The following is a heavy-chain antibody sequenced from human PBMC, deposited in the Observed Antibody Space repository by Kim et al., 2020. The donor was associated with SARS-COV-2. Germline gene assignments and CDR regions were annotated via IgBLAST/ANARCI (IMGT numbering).Heavy chain of an antibody. J-gene: IGHJ4*02. V-gene: IGHV1-3*01. D-gene: IGHD2-2*01. CDR2: NT. CDR3: ARDLVHTGFDY. Sequence: NTKFSQRFQGRVTFTRDTSSNTSYMDLSSLGSEDTAVYYCARDLVHTGFDYWGQGTLVAVSS.